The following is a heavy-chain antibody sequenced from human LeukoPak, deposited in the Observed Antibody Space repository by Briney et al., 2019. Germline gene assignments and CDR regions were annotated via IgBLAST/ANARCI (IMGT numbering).Heavy chain of an antibody. J-gene: IGHJ4*02. D-gene: IGHD3-22*01. CDR1: GFTFSSYA. CDR3: ARANSFDSSGYYFDY. CDR2: IRSKTYRGTT. Sequence: PGGSLRLSCAASGFTFSSYAMTWVRQAPGKGLEWVAFIRSKTYRGTTEYAASVKGRFTISRDDSKSIAYLQMNSLKTEDTAVYYCARANSFDSSGYYFDYWGQGTLVTVSS. V-gene: IGHV3-49*04.